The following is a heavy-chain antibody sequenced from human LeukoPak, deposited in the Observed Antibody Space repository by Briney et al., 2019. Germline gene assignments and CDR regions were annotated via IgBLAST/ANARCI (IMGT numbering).Heavy chain of an antibody. Sequence: PGGSLRLSCAASGFTFSDYEMNWVRQAPGKGLDWISYISSSDSTISYADSVKGRFTISRDNAKNSLYLQMNSLRAEDTAIYYCAGLTHYHGSGPIWGRGTMDTVSS. D-gene: IGHD3-22*01. V-gene: IGHV3-48*03. J-gene: IGHJ3*02. CDR2: ISSSDSTI. CDR3: AGLTHYHGSGPI. CDR1: GFTFSDYE.